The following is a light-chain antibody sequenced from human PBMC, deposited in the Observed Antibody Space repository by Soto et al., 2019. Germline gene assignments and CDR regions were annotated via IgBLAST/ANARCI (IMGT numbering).Light chain of an antibody. J-gene: IGKJ1*01. CDR2: WAS. CDR1: QKIFFSSNNKNY. V-gene: IGKV4-1*01. CDR3: QQYYSSPTWT. Sequence: DIVLTQSPDSLAVSLGERATINFKTIQKIFFSSNNKNYLAWYQQTPGQPPELLIYWASTRESGVPDRFSGSGSGTDFTLTISSLQAEDVAIYYCQQYYSSPTWTFGQGTKVDIK.